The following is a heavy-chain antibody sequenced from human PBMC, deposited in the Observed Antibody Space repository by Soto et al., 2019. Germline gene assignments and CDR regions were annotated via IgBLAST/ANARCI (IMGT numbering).Heavy chain of an antibody. CDR3: AKDDGDTTNYYYYGMDV. CDR1: GFTFSSYG. V-gene: IGHV3-30*18. Sequence: QVQLVESGGGVVQPGRSLRLSCAASGFTFSSYGMHWVRQAPGKGLEWVAVISYDGSNKYYADSVKGRFTISRDNSKNTLYLQMKSLRAEDTAVYYCAKDDGDTTNYYYYGMDVWGQGTTVTVSS. J-gene: IGHJ6*02. CDR2: ISYDGSNK. D-gene: IGHD3-10*01.